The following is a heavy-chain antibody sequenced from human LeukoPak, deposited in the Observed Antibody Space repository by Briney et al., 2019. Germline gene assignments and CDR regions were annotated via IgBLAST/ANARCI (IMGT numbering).Heavy chain of an antibody. CDR2: IFWDDNE. J-gene: IGHJ5*02. CDR3: VYRGQGGSWFDP. V-gene: IGHV2-5*02. Sequence: EPGPTLLKHKQTHTLTRHYSQYSHKRNGLAVGWIRQPPGQSLHWLALIFWDDNERYSPSLKSRLTITKDTSKNHVVLTMTNMDPVDSATYYCVYRGQGGSWFDPWGQGTLVIVSS. CDR1: QYSHKRNGLA. D-gene: IGHD3-16*01.